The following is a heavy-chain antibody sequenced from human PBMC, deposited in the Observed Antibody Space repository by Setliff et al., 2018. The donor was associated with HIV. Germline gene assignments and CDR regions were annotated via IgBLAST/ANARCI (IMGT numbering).Heavy chain of an antibody. Sequence: PSETLSLTCTVSGDSISSGTYYWSWIRQPAGKGLEWIGRIYISGSTSYNPSLKSRVTISVDTSKNQFSLKLNSVTAADTAVYYCARFSNTLNWFDPWGQGTRVTVSS. CDR1: GDSISSGTYY. J-gene: IGHJ5*02. CDR2: IYISGST. D-gene: IGHD4-4*01. V-gene: IGHV4-61*02. CDR3: ARFSNTLNWFDP.